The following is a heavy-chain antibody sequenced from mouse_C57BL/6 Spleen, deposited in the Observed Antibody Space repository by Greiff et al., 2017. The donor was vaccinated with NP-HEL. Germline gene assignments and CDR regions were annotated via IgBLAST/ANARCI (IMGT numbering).Heavy chain of an antibody. CDR1: GFNIKDYY. D-gene: IGHD1-1*01. V-gene: IGHV14-2*01. CDR3: ARVYIATVTYYAMDY. CDR2: IDPEDGET. Sequence: EVQLQQSGAELVKPGASVKLSCTASGFNIKDYYMHWVKQRTEQGLEWIGRIDPEDGETKYSPKFQGKATITADTSSNTAYLQLSSLASEDTAVYSCARVYIATVTYYAMDYWGQGTSVTVSS. J-gene: IGHJ4*01.